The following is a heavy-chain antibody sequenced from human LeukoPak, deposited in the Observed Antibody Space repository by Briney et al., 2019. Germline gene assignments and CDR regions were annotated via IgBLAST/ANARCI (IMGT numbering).Heavy chain of an antibody. V-gene: IGHV3-15*01. Sequence: GGSLRLSCAASGFTFSNAWMSWVRQAPGKGLEWVGRIKSKTDGVTTDYAAPVKGRFTISRDDSKNTLYLQMNSLKTEDTAVYYCTTCPRRGYSGYDQIEEAGYWGQGTLVTVSS. CDR1: GFTFSNAW. J-gene: IGHJ4*02. CDR3: TTCPRRGYSGYDQIEEAGY. D-gene: IGHD5-12*01. CDR2: IKSKTDGVTT.